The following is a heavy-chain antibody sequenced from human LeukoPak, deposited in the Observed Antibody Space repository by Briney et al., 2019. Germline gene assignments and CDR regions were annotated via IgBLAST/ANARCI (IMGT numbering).Heavy chain of an antibody. V-gene: IGHV4-30-2*01. CDR1: GGSISSGGYS. J-gene: IGHJ4*02. D-gene: IGHD2-15*01. Sequence: SQTLSLTCAVSGGSISSGGYSWSWIRQPPGKGLEWIGYIYHSGSTYYNPSLKSRVTISVDRSKNQFSLKLSSVTAADTAVYYCARGVCSGGSCYTYDYWGQGTLVTVSS. CDR3: ARGVCSGGSCYTYDY. CDR2: IYHSGST.